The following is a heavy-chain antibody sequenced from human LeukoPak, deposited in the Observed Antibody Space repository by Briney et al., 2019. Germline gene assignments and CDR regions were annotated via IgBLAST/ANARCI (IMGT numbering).Heavy chain of an antibody. V-gene: IGHV4-34*01. Sequence: SETLSLTCAVYGGSFSGYYWSWIRQPPGKGLGWIGEINHSGSTNYNPSLKSRVTISVDTSKNQFSLKLSSVTAADTAVYYCARGPYSSSSFFPRENWFDPWGQGTLVTVSS. CDR1: GGSFSGYY. J-gene: IGHJ5*02. CDR2: INHSGST. CDR3: ARGPYSSSSFFPRENWFDP. D-gene: IGHD6-6*01.